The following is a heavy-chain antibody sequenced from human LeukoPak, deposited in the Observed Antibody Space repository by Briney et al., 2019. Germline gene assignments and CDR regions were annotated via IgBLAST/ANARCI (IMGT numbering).Heavy chain of an antibody. Sequence: SETLSLTCTVSGGSISSYYWSWIRQAPGKGLEWIGYIYYSGSTNYNPSLKSRVTISVDTSKNQFSLKLSSVTAADTAVYYCARLRYYYDSSGHSVFDYWGQGTLVTVSS. CDR1: GGSISSYY. CDR2: IYYSGST. D-gene: IGHD3-22*01. CDR3: ARLRYYYDSSGHSVFDY. V-gene: IGHV4-59*08. J-gene: IGHJ4*02.